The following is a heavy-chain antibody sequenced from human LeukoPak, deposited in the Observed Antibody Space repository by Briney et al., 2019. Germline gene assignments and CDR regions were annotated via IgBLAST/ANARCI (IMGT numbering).Heavy chain of an antibody. CDR2: IKQDGSEK. CDR1: GFTFSSYW. J-gene: IGHJ3*02. CDR3: ARGWGRITMIVVEDDAFDI. V-gene: IGHV3-7*01. D-gene: IGHD3-22*01. Sequence: GGSLSLSCAASGFTFSSYWMSWVRQAPGKGLEWVANIKQDGSEKYYVDSVKGRFTISRDNAKNSLYLQMNSLRAEDTAVYYCARGWGRITMIVVEDDAFDIWGQGTMVTVSS.